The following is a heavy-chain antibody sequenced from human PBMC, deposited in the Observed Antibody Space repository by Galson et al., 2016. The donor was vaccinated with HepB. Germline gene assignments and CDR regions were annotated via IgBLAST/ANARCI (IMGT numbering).Heavy chain of an antibody. CDR3: ARDKEYYFGY. CDR1: GFTFRSYG. Sequence: SLRLSCAASGFTFRSYGMHWVRQAPGKGLEWVARIWYDGSNKNYGDSVKGRFTISRDNSKNTLYLQMNSLRAEDTAVYYCARDKEYYFGYWGQGTLVTVSS. V-gene: IGHV3-33*01. J-gene: IGHJ4*02. CDR2: IWYDGSNK.